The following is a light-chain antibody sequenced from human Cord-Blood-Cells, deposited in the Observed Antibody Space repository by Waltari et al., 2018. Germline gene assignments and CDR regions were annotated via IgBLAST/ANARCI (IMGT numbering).Light chain of an antibody. J-gene: IGLJ3*02. V-gene: IGLV2-14*01. CDR1: SSDVGGYNY. CDR3: SSYTSSSTWV. Sequence: QSALTQPASVSGSPGQSITISCTGTSSDVGGYNYVSWYQQHPGKAPELMIYDVSKRPSGVSNRVSGSKSGNTASLTISGLQAEDEADYYCSSYTSSSTWVFGGGTKLTVL. CDR2: DVS.